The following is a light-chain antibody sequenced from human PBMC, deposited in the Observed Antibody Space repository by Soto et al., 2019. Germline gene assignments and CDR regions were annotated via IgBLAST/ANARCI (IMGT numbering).Light chain of an antibody. Sequence: EIVLTQSPATPSLSPGERATLSCRASQSVNKHLAWYQHRPGEAPRLLICDTSYRAAGIPARFSGSGSGTDFTLTLSSLEPEDLAVYYCQQSGTFGPGTKVDIK. CDR2: DTS. V-gene: IGKV3-11*01. CDR3: QQSGT. CDR1: QSVNKH. J-gene: IGKJ3*01.